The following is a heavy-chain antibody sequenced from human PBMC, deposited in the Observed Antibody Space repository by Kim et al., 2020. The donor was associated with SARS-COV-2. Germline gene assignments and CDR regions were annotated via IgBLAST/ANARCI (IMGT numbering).Heavy chain of an antibody. J-gene: IGHJ3*02. CDR2: ISADSTGT. V-gene: IGHV3-23*01. CDR3: AKGFDVAPRSGRGFDS. CDR1: GFTFSIYS. D-gene: IGHD3-10*01. Sequence: GGSLRLSCATSGFTFSIYSLTWVRQAPQKGLEWVSAISADSTGTYYADSVKGRFTISRDSAKNTVSLLMNSLRVEDTAVYFCAKGFDVAPRSGRGFDSWGPGTVVTVSS.